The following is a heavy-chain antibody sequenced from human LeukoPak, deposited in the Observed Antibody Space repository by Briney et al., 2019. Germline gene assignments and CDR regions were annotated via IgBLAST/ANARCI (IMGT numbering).Heavy chain of an antibody. Sequence: GESLKISCKGSGYTFTNYWIGWVRQMPGKGLGWMGLIYPADSDTRYSPSFQGQVTISADKSISTAYLQWSSLKASDTAMYYCARPPQGSSGSLGFDYWGQGTPVTVS. V-gene: IGHV5-51*01. CDR3: ARPPQGSSGSLGFDY. J-gene: IGHJ4*02. D-gene: IGHD6-19*01. CDR2: IYPADSDT. CDR1: GYTFTNYW.